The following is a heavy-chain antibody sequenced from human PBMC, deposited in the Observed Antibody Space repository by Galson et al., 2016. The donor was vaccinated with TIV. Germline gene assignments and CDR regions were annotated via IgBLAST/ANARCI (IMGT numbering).Heavy chain of an antibody. V-gene: IGHV1-69*13. CDR3: ARDQNRLVRTRYGFDI. Sequence: SVKVSCKASGGTFSSNAINWVRQAPGQGLEWMGGIIPKSGPANYAQKFQGRVTITADESTSTAYMELSSLTSEDTAVYYCARDQNRLVRTRYGFDIWGQGTMVTVSS. CDR2: IIPKSGPA. CDR1: GGTFSSNA. J-gene: IGHJ3*02. D-gene: IGHD6-19*01.